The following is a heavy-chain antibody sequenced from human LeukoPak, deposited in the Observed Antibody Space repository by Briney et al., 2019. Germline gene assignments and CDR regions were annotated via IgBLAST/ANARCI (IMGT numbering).Heavy chain of an antibody. D-gene: IGHD3-3*01. V-gene: IGHV1-2*02. J-gene: IGHJ4*02. CDR2: INPNSGGT. CDR1: EYTFTSYY. Sequence: GASVKVSCKASEYTFTSYYMHWVRQAPGQGLEWMGWINPNSGGTNYAQKFQGRVTMTRDTSISTAYMELRRLRSDDTAVYYCARDPITIFGVVIARFDYWGQGTLVTVSS. CDR3: ARDPITIFGVVIARFDY.